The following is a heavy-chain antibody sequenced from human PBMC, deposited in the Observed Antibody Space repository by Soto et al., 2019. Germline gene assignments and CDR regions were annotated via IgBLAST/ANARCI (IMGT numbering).Heavy chain of an antibody. CDR1: GESVCXNSAT. CDR2: TYYRSKWYN. V-gene: IGHV6-1*01. J-gene: IGHJ5*02. Sequence: SQTLSLTCASSGESVCXNSATWDWIRQSPSRGLEWLGRTYYRSKWYNDYAVSVKGRITISPDTSKNQFSLQLNSVTPEDSGVYYCARGPAILTPWGQGIHVTVSS. CDR3: ARGPAILTP.